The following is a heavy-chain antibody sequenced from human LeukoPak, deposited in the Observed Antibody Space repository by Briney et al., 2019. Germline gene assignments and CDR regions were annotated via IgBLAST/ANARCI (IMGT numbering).Heavy chain of an antibody. D-gene: IGHD2/OR15-2a*01. CDR3: VSFYEAY. Sequence: GGSLRLSCAASGNYWMHWVRQAPGKGLVWVSHINSDGSWTSYADSVKGRFTISKDNAKSTVYLKMNNLRAEDTAVYYCVSFYEAYWGRGTLVTVSS. CDR1: GNYW. V-gene: IGHV3-74*01. J-gene: IGHJ4*02. CDR2: INSDGSWT.